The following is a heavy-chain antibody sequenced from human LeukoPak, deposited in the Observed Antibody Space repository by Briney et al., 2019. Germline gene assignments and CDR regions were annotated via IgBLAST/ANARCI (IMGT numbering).Heavy chain of an antibody. CDR2: MNPNSGNT. V-gene: IGHV1-8*03. Sequence: ASVKVSCKASGYTFTSYDINWVRQATGQGLEWMGWMNPNSGNTGYAQKFQGRVTITRNTSISTAYMELSSLRSEDTAVYYCARGGTYDYVWGSYRHTLDYWGQGTLVTVSS. CDR1: GYTFTSYD. CDR3: ARGGTYDYVWGSYRHTLDY. J-gene: IGHJ4*02. D-gene: IGHD3-16*02.